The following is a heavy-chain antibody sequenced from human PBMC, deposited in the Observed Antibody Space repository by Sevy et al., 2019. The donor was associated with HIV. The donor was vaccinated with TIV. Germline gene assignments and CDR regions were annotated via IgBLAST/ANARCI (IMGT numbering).Heavy chain of an antibody. CDR3: ARDTRRDGYNYY. D-gene: IGHD5-12*01. CDR1: GFTFGSYW. Sequence: GGSLRLSCTASGFTFGSYWMSWVRQAPGKGLEWVANIKQDGSEKYYVDSVKGRFTISRDNAKNSLHLQMNSLRAEDTAVYYCARDTRRDGYNYYWGQGTLVTVSS. V-gene: IGHV3-7*01. J-gene: IGHJ4*02. CDR2: IKQDGSEK.